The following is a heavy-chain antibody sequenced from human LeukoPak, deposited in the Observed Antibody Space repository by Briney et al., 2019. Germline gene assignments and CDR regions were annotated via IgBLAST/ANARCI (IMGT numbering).Heavy chain of an antibody. V-gene: IGHV1-69*05. D-gene: IGHD5-12*01. J-gene: IGHJ4*02. CDR3: ARGIGGYNYFDY. CDR2: IIPIFGTA. Sequence: SVKVSCKASGGTFSSYAISWVRQAPGQGLEWMGGIIPIFGTANYAQKFQGRVTITTDESTSTAYIELSSLRSEDTAVYYCARGIGGYNYFDYWGQGTLVTVSS. CDR1: GGTFSSYA.